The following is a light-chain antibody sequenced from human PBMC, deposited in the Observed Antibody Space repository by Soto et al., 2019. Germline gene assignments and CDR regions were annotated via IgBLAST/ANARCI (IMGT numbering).Light chain of an antibody. CDR3: SSYTSSSTVV. J-gene: IGLJ2*01. CDR2: DVX. V-gene: IGLV2-14*01. CDR1: SSDVGGYNY. Sequence: QSALTQPASVSGSPGQSITISCTGTSSDVGGYNYVSWYQQHPGKAPKLMIYDVXNRPSGVSXRFXXSXXXXXXXLXXSXXQAEDEADYYCSSYTSSSTVVFGGGTKLTVL.